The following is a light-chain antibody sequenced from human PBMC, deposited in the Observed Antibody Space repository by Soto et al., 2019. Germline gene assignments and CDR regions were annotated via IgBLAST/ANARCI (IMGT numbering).Light chain of an antibody. Sequence: QSAPTQPRSVSGSPGQSVTISCTGTSSDVGNYNYVSWYQQHPGKAPKLMIYLVSKRPSGVPDRFSGSKSGNTASLTITGLQAEDEADYYCCSYAGSYIYVFGTGTKLTVL. V-gene: IGLV2-11*01. CDR1: SSDVGNYNY. CDR3: CSYAGSYIYV. J-gene: IGLJ1*01. CDR2: LVS.